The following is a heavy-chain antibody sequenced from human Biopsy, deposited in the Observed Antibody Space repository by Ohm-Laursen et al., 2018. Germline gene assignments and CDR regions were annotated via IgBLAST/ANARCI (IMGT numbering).Heavy chain of an antibody. D-gene: IGHD5-18*01. CDR3: AKDRYNYTPIGGFSMDV. Sequence: LRLSCSAPGFTFNNYGMQWVRQAPGKGLEWVAFIFYDGSNTYYADSVKGRFTISRDNSRDTLYLQMSSLRAEDTAVYYCAKDRYNYTPIGGFSMDVWGQGTTVTVSS. CDR2: IFYDGSNT. CDR1: GFTFNNYG. J-gene: IGHJ6*02. V-gene: IGHV3-30*18.